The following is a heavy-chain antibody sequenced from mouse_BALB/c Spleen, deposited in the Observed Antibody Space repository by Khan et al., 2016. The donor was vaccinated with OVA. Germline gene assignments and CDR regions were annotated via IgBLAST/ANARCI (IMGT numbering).Heavy chain of an antibody. J-gene: IGHJ4*01. CDR3: ARRGVSECYSRSCAMDY. V-gene: IGHV3-2*02. CDR1: GYSFTSDDV. CDR2: INYSGST. Sequence: EVQLVESGPGLVKPSQSLSLTCTVTGYSFTSDDVWNWIRQLPRNKLEWMGKINYSGSTSYNPSLKSRISITRDTSKNKFFLQLDYVTSEDTATYYSARRGVSECYSRSCAMDYWGQGTSVTVSS. D-gene: IGHD6-2*01.